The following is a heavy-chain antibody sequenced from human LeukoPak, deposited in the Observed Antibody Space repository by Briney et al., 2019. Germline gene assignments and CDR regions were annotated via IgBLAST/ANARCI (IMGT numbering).Heavy chain of an antibody. CDR2: TWSDGSQK. J-gene: IGHJ4*02. CDR1: GFTFSSYG. CDR3: VRRGSKTYDFDY. D-gene: IGHD3-16*01. V-gene: IGHV3-33*08. Sequence: PGGSLRLSCAASGFTFSSYGMHWVRQAPGKGLEWVAVTWSDGSQKYYADSVKGRFTISRDNSKETLDLQMNSLRAEDTALYYCVRRGSKTYDFDYWGQGTLVIVSP.